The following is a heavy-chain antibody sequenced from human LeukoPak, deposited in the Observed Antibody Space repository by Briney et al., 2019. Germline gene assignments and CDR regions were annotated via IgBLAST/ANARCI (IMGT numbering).Heavy chain of an antibody. CDR2: IYYSGTT. V-gene: IGHV4-39*01. CDR3: ARHKRCSGGSCPYGLAFDI. Sequence: SETLSLTCTVSGGSISSSDYFWGWLRQPPGKALEWIVSIYYSGTTYYNPSLKSRVTISIDTSKNQFSLKLSSVTAADTVVYYCARHKRCSGGSCPYGLAFDIWGQGTMVTVSS. J-gene: IGHJ3*02. CDR1: GGSISSSDYF. D-gene: IGHD2-15*01.